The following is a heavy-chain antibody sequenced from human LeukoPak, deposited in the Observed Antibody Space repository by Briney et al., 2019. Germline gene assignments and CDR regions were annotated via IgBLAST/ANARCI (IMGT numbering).Heavy chain of an antibody. D-gene: IGHD6-19*01. CDR3: AKDCGSGCFDY. CDR2: ISNDGSKK. Sequence: GGSLRLSCEASGFTFSRYGMHWVRQAPGKGLEWVAFISNDGSKKYYEDSVKGRFTISRDNSKNTLYLQMNSLRAEDTAVYYCAKDCGSGCFDYWGQGTLVTVSS. J-gene: IGHJ4*02. V-gene: IGHV3-30*18. CDR1: GFTFSRYG.